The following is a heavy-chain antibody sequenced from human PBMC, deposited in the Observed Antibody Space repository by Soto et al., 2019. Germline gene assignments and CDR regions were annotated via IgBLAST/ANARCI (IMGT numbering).Heavy chain of an antibody. J-gene: IGHJ4*02. D-gene: IGHD3-10*02. Sequence: QVQVKQWGAGVLKPSETLSLTCGVYGGSFSGYYWTWLRQPPGKGLEWIGEISHSGSTDYNPTLWGRVTSSIDASKNQLSLNLKSGTAADTAVYYCARGPMSDWPLCSHWGQGILVTVSS. CDR2: ISHSGST. V-gene: IGHV4-34*01. CDR3: ARGPMSDWPLCSH. CDR1: GGSFSGYY.